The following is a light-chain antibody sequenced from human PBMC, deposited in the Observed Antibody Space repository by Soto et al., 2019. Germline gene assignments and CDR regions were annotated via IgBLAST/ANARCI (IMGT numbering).Light chain of an antibody. CDR2: DVS. CDR1: SGDVGAYND. Sequence: QSALTQPASVSGSPGQSITISCTGTSGDVGAYNDVSWYQQHPGKAPRLMIYDVSNRPSGASNRFSGSKSGNTASLTISGLQAEDESDYYCSSFTNTYSYVFGTGTKLTVL. CDR3: SSFTNTYSYV. V-gene: IGLV2-14*01. J-gene: IGLJ1*01.